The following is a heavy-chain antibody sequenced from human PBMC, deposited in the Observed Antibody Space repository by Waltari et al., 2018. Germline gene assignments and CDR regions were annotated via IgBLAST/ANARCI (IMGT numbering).Heavy chain of an antibody. J-gene: IGHJ4*02. V-gene: IGHV3-7*01. CDR3: ARDSTRDGYNRYYFDY. CDR2: IKQDGSEK. D-gene: IGHD5-12*01. CDR1: GFTFSSYW. Sequence: EVQLVESGGGLVQPGGSLRLSCAASGFTFSSYWMSWVRQDPGKGLEWVANIKQDGSEKYYVDSVKGRLTNSRDNAKNSLYLQMNSLRAEDTAVYYCARDSTRDGYNRYYFDYWGQGTLVTVSS.